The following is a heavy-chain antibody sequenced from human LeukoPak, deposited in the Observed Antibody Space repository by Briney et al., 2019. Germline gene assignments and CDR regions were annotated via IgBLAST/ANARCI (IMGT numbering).Heavy chain of an antibody. D-gene: IGHD6-13*01. CDR3: ARELSSSSSRWFDP. J-gene: IGHJ5*02. V-gene: IGHV3-74*01. CDR2: INSDGSST. CDR1: GFTFSSYW. Sequence: GGSLRLSCAASGFTFSSYWMHWVRQAPGEGLVWVSRINSDGSSTSYADSVKGRFTISRDNANNTLYLQMNSLRAEDTAVYYCARELSSSSSRWFDPWGQGTLVTVSS.